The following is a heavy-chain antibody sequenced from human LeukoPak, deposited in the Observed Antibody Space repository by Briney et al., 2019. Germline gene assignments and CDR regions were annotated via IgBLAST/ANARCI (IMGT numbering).Heavy chain of an antibody. CDR3: AKHEYCSAGSCYLDY. CDR2: ISGSGANI. D-gene: IGHD2-15*01. J-gene: IGHJ4*02. Sequence: PGGSLRLSCAASGFTFSSYGMSWVRQAPGKGLEWVSTISGSGANIYYADSVKGRFTVSRENSKNTLYLQVNSLRLEDTAVYYCAKHEYCSAGSCYLDYWGQGTLVTVSS. CDR1: GFTFSSYG. V-gene: IGHV3-23*01.